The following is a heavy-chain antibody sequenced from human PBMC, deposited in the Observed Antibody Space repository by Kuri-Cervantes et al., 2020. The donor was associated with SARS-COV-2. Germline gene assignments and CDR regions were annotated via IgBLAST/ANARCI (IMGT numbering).Heavy chain of an antibody. CDR2: ITSSSSTV. D-gene: IGHD2-2*01. J-gene: IGHJ3*02. V-gene: IGHV3-48*01. CDR3: ARGEHYARAKIGEDGLDI. CDR1: RFTFRNYA. Sequence: GGSLRLSCAASRFTFRNYALNWVRQAPGKGLEWLSYITSSSSTVYYADSVKGRFSISRDNAKNSLYLQMNSLRAEDTAVYYCARGEHYARAKIGEDGLDIWGQGTMVTVSS.